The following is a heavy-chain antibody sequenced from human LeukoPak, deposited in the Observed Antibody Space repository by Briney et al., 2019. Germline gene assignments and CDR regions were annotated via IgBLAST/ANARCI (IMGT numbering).Heavy chain of an antibody. V-gene: IGHV4-59*01. Sequence: SETLSLTCTVSSGSFRTYYWSWIRQPPGKGLEWIGYIFSNEGTSYNPSLKSRVTISVDTSNNQLSLKVNSVTAADTAMYYCVKSNSRYQPWTLDIWGRGTMVTVSS. D-gene: IGHD2-2*01. CDR3: VKSNSRYQPWTLDI. CDR1: SGSFRTYY. CDR2: IFSNEGT. J-gene: IGHJ3*02.